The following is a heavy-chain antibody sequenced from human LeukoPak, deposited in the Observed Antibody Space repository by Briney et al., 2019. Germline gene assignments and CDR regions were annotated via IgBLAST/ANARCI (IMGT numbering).Heavy chain of an antibody. D-gene: IGHD5-24*01. Sequence: ASVNVSCKASGGTFSSYAISWVRQAPRQGLEWMGRIIPILGIANYAQKFQGRVMITADKSTSAAYMNLSSLTPADTAVFYCARDTAGDDSGGFDIWGRGTMIIVSS. CDR2: IIPILGIA. V-gene: IGHV1-69*04. J-gene: IGHJ3*02. CDR1: GGTFSSYA. CDR3: ARDTAGDDSGGFDI.